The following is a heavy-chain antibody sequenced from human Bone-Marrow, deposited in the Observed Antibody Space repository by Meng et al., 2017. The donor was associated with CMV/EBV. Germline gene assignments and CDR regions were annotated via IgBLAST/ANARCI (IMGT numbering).Heavy chain of an antibody. CDR3: ARDRSIAARRNWFDP. Sequence: ASGWGLGKPGGSLILSCAAAGFTFSRYSRNWVRQAPGKGLEWVSSISSSSSYIYYADSVKGRFTISRDNAKNSLYLQMNSLRAEDTAVYYCARDRSIAARRNWFDPWGQGTLVTVSS. CDR1: GFTFSRYS. V-gene: IGHV3-21*01. CDR2: ISSSSSYI. D-gene: IGHD6-6*01. J-gene: IGHJ5*02.